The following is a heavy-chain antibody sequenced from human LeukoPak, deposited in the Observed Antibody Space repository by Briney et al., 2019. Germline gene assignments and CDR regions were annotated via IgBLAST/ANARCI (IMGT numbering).Heavy chain of an antibody. CDR3: ARGGSGSWDN. Sequence: PGGSLRLSCVASGFTFSSYWMNWVRQAPGKGLEWVAIIKPDGSEKFYADSVRGRFTITRENANNSLYLQRNSLRADDTAVYYCARGGSGSWDNGGQGTLVTVS. CDR2: IKPDGSEK. J-gene: IGHJ4*02. V-gene: IGHV3-7*01. CDR1: GFTFSSYW.